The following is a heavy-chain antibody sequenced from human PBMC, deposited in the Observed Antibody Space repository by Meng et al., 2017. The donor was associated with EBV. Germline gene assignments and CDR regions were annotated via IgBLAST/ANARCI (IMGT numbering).Heavy chain of an antibody. J-gene: IGHJ4*02. Sequence: QVQLVQPVAEVKKPGASVKRSCKASGYTFTSYGISWGRQAPGQGLEWMGRISAYNGNTNYAQKLQGRVTMTTDTSTSTAYMELRSLRSDDTAVYYCARDGRLYDTPSPFDYWGQGTLVTVSS. D-gene: IGHD3-22*01. V-gene: IGHV1-18*01. CDR3: ARDGRLYDTPSPFDY. CDR1: GYTFTSYG. CDR2: ISAYNGNT.